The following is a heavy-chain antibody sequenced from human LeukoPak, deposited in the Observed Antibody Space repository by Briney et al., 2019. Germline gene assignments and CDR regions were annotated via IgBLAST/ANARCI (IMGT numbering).Heavy chain of an antibody. J-gene: IGHJ4*02. CDR1: GGTFSSYA. D-gene: IGHD3-22*01. Sequence: GASVKVSCKASGGTFSSYAISWVRQAPGQGLEWMGGIIPIFGTANYAQKFQGRVTITADESTSTAYMELSSLRSEDTAVYYCARDLLDYYDSSGYYSAVYWGQGTLVTVSS. CDR2: IIPIFGTA. V-gene: IGHV1-69*13. CDR3: ARDLLDYYDSSGYYSAVY.